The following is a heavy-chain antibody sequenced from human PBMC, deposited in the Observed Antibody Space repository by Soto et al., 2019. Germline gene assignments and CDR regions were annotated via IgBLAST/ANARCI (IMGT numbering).Heavy chain of an antibody. Sequence: PSETLSLTCAVYGGSLSGYYWSWIRQPPGKGLEWIGEINHSGSTNYNPSLKSRVTISVDTSKNQFSLNLSSVTAADTAVYYCARGRSVAYDFWSGYYTGRYFDYWGQGTLVTVSS. CDR1: GGSLSGYY. D-gene: IGHD3-3*01. J-gene: IGHJ4*02. V-gene: IGHV4-34*01. CDR2: INHSGST. CDR3: ARGRSVAYDFWSGYYTGRYFDY.